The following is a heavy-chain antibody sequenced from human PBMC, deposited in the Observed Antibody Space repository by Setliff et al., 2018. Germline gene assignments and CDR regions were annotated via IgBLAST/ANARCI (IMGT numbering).Heavy chain of an antibody. CDR3: ARDSDWAFDY. J-gene: IGHJ4*02. CDR1: GFTFSSYA. D-gene: IGHD2-21*02. Sequence: SLRLSCAASGFTFSSYAITWVRQAPGKGLEWVGFIRSKAYGGTTEYAASVKGRFTISRDDSKSIAYLQMNSLRADDTAVYYCARDSDWAFDYWGQGALVTVSS. CDR2: IRSKAYGGTT. V-gene: IGHV3-49*04.